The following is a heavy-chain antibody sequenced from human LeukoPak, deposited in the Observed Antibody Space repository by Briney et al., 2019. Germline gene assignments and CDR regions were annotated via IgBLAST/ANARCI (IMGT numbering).Heavy chain of an antibody. D-gene: IGHD1-26*01. J-gene: IGHJ6*03. V-gene: IGHV1-18*01. CDR2: ISVDNGNT. CDR3: ARSGGYYFYMDV. Sequence: ASVKVSCKASGYNFLDYGISWVRQTPGQGLEWMGWISVDNGNTHPTHNLQGRLTMTTDTSTSTAYMELRNLKSDDTAVYYCARSGGYYFYMDVWGKGTTVTVSS. CDR1: GYNFLDYG.